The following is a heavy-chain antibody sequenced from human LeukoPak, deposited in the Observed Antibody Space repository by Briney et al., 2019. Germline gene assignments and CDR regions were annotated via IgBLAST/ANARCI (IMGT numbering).Heavy chain of an antibody. J-gene: IGHJ4*02. D-gene: IGHD3/OR15-3a*01. CDR2: IYYSGST. Sequence: SETLSLTCTVSGGSISSYYWSWIRQPPGKGLEWIGYIYYSGSTNYNPYLKSRVTISVDTSKNQFSLKLSSVTAADTAVYYCARGKLDYYWGQGTLVTVSS. CDR1: GGSISSYY. V-gene: IGHV4-59*01. CDR3: ARGKLDYY.